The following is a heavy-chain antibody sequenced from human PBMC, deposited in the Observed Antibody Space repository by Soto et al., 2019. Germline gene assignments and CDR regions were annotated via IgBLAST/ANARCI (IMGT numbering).Heavy chain of an antibody. J-gene: IGHJ4*01. V-gene: IGHV2-5*02. CDR3: AHSARYCSGGSCYGWLDY. Sequence: QITFKESGPTLVKPTQTLTLTCTFSGFSLSTSGVGFGWIRQPPGKALEWLALIYWDDDKRYSPSLKIRLTITKDTTKNLVVLKMNNMAPVDTAKYYCAHSARYCSGGSCYGWLDYWGHGTLVTVSS. CDR2: IYWDDDK. CDR1: GFSLSTSGVG. D-gene: IGHD2-15*01.